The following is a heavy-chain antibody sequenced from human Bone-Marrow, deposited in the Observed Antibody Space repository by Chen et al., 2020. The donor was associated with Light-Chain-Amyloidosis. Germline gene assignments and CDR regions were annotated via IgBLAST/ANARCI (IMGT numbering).Heavy chain of an antibody. D-gene: IGHD2-15*01. CDR1: GGTFSSFH. CDR3: ARVPRVLAAHALDI. V-gene: IGHV1-69*01. Sequence: QVQLVQSGAEVKKPGSSVKVSCRTSGGTFSSFHIIWVRQAPGRGLEWVGGVIPILDTPTYEQKFQGRVTITADDSTSTAYMELRSLTSEDTAVYFCARVPRVLAAHALDIWGQGTIVSVSS. CDR2: VIPILDTP. J-gene: IGHJ3*02.